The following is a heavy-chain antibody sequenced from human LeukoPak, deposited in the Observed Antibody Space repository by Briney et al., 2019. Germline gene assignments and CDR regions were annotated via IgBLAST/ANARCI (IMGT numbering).Heavy chain of an antibody. D-gene: IGHD1-26*01. CDR1: GGTFSSYA. J-gene: IGHJ3*02. V-gene: IGHV1-69*13. CDR3: AFQVGAIRAFDI. CDR2: IIPLFGTA. Sequence: GASVKVSCKASGGTFSSYAISWVRQAPGQGLEWMGGIIPLFGTADYIQKFQGRVTITADESTNTAYMELSSLRSEDTAVYYCAFQVGAIRAFDIWGQGTMVTVSS.